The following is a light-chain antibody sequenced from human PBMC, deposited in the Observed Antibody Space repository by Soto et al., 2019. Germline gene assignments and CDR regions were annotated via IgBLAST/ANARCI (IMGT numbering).Light chain of an antibody. CDR2: GAS. CDR1: QSVSSDY. CDR3: QHYDNSPPSVT. J-gene: IGKJ3*01. Sequence: EIVLTQSPDTLSLSPGERATLSCRASQSVSSDYLVWYKQKPGQAPRLLIYGASRRATGIPERFSGSGSGTEFILTISRLEPEDFAVYYCQHYDNSPPSVTFGPGTKVDIK. V-gene: IGKV3-20*01.